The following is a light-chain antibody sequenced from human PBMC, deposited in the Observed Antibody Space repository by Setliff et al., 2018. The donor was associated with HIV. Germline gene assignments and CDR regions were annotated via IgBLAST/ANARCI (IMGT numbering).Light chain of an antibody. J-gene: IGLJ1*01. CDR2: EVN. CDR1: SSDVGSYNL. V-gene: IGLV2-23*02. CDR3: CSYAGGSYV. Sequence: QSVLTQPASVSGSPGQSITISCTGTSSDVGSYNLVSWYQQHPGKAPKLMIYEVNKGPSGVSNRLSGSKSGNTASLTISGLQAEDGGDYYCCSYAGGSYVFGTGTKVTVL.